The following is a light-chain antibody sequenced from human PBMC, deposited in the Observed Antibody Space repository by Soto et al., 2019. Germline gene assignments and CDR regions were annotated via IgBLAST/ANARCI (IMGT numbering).Light chain of an antibody. J-gene: IGKJ1*01. CDR2: GAS. V-gene: IGKV3-20*01. Sequence: EIVLTQSPGTLSLSPGERATLSCRASQSVTSSYLAWYQQKAGQAPRLLIYGASSRAAGIPDRFSGSGSETYITLTISRLEPEHFAVYCCQNYAGSPRRFGQGSTVEIK. CDR1: QSVTSSY. CDR3: QNYAGSPRR.